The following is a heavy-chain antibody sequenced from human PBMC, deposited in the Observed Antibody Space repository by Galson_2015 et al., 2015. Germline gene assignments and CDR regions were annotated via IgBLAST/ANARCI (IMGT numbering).Heavy chain of an antibody. V-gene: IGHV3-11*01. Sequence: SLRLSCAASGFTFSDHFMSWIRQAPGKGLEWVSYISSSGSSIYYADSVKGRFTISRDTAKNSLFLQMNSLRADDTAVYYCARGLSDSSGWYHFDYWGQGTLDTVSS. CDR2: ISSSGSSI. D-gene: IGHD6-19*01. J-gene: IGHJ4*02. CDR3: ARGLSDSSGWYHFDY. CDR1: GFTFSDHF.